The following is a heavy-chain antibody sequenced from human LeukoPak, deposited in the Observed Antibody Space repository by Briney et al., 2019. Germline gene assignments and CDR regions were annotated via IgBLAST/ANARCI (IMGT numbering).Heavy chain of an antibody. J-gene: IGHJ4*02. CDR1: GGSISSGSYY. CDR2: IYTSGST. CDR3: ARDSNYLDY. Sequence: SETLSLTCTVSGGSISSGSYYWSWIRQPAGKGLEWIGRIYTSGSTNYNPSLKSRVTISVDTSKNQFSLKLSSVTAADTAVYYCARDSNYLDYWGQGTLVTISS. D-gene: IGHD2-2*01. V-gene: IGHV4-61*02.